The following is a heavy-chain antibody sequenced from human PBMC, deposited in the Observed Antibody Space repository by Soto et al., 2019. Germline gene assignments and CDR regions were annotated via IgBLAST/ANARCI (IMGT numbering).Heavy chain of an antibody. V-gene: IGHV4-59*11. CDR3: VRVGSYDYFYDMDV. J-gene: IGHJ6*02. CDR2: IYESGNT. D-gene: IGHD3-16*01. CDR1: GGSISNHY. Sequence: SETLSLTCTVSGGSISNHYWTWIRQPPGKGLEWIGYIYESGNTKYNPSLKSRVTISLDPSRKQFSLKLSSVTAADTAVYFCVRVGSYDYFYDMDVWGQGTTVTVSS.